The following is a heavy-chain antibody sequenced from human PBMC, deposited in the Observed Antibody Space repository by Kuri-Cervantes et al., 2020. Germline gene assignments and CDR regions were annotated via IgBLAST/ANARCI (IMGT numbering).Heavy chain of an antibody. CDR1: GGSISSSSYY. CDR3: ARDHGMVGYHYYGMDV. J-gene: IGHJ6*02. D-gene: IGHD2-15*01. Sequence: SETLSLTCTVSGGSISSSSYYWGWIRQPPGKGLEWIGSIYYSGSTYYNPSLKSRVTISVDTSQNQFSLKLSSVTAADTAVYYCARDHGMVGYHYYGMDVWGQGTTVTVSS. CDR2: IYYSGST. V-gene: IGHV4-39*07.